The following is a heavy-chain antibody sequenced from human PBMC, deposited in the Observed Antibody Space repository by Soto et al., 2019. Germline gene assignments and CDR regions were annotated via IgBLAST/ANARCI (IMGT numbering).Heavy chain of an antibody. CDR2: IYPGDSDT. CDR1: GYSFTSYW. V-gene: IGHV5-51*01. CDR3: ARQGGTIFDYYYYYGMDV. J-gene: IGHJ6*02. D-gene: IGHD3-3*01. Sequence: GESLKISCKGSGYSFTSYWIGWVRQMPGKGLEWMGIIYPGDSDTRYSPSFQGQVTISADKSISTAYLQWSSLKASDTAMYYCARQGGTIFDYYYYYGMDVWGQGTTVTVS.